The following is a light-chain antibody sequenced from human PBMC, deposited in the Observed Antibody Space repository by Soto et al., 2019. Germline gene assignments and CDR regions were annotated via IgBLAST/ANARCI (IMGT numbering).Light chain of an antibody. CDR2: KAS. Sequence: DIQMTQSPSTLSASVGDRVTITCRASQSISSWLAWYQQKPGKAPKLLIYKASSLESGVLSRFSGSGSGTEFTLTISSLQPDDFATYYCQQAYTFGQGTKLDIK. V-gene: IGKV1-5*03. J-gene: IGKJ2*01. CDR3: QQAYT. CDR1: QSISSW.